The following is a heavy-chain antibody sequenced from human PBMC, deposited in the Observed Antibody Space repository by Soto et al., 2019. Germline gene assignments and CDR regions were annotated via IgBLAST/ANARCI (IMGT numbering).Heavy chain of an antibody. CDR2: ISAYNGNT. V-gene: IGHV1-18*01. Sequence: ASVKVSCKASGYTFTSYGISWVRQAPGQGLEWMGWISAYNGNTNYAQKLQGRVTMTTDTSTSIAYMELRSLRSDDTAVYYCARDKRFENSSSWSPFDYRGQGTLVTVSS. J-gene: IGHJ4*02. CDR3: ARDKRFENSSSWSPFDY. D-gene: IGHD6-13*01. CDR1: GYTFTSYG.